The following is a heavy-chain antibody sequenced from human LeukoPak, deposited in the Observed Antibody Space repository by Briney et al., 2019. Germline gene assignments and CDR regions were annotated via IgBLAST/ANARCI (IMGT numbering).Heavy chain of an antibody. CDR2: IYTSGSI. V-gene: IGHV4-4*07. D-gene: IGHD5-12*01. CDR1: GGSISSYY. Sequence: SETLSLTCTVSGGSISSYYWSWIRQPAGKGLEWIGRIYTSGSITYNPSLKSRVSMSVDTSKNQFSLKLSSVTAADTAVYYCARGWGGYDFSDAFDIWGQGTMVTVSS. J-gene: IGHJ3*02. CDR3: ARGWGGYDFSDAFDI.